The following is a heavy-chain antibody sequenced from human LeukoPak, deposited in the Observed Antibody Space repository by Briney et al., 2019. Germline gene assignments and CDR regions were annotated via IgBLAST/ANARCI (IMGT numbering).Heavy chain of an antibody. V-gene: IGHV4-59*08. CDR1: GDSISSYY. CDR2: IYYSGGT. J-gene: IGHJ3*02. Sequence: SETLSLTCTVTGDSISSYYWSWIRQPPGKGLEWIGYIYYSGGTDYNPSLKSRVTISVDTSKNQFSLKLRSVTAADTSVYYCARHVTISGPYDASDIWGQGTMVTVSP. CDR3: ARHVTISGPYDASDI. D-gene: IGHD5-24*01.